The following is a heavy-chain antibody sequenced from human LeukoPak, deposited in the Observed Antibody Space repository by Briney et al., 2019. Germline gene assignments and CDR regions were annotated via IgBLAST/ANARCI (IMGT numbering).Heavy chain of an antibody. CDR1: GGSISSYY. D-gene: IGHD1-26*01. CDR3: ARGDLEWELPFY. CDR2: INHSGST. Sequence: SETLSLTCTVSGGSISSYYCTWIRQPPGKGLEWIGEINHSGSTNYNPSLKSRVTISVDTSKNQFSLKLSSVTAADTAVYYCARGDLEWELPFYWGQGTLVTVSS. J-gene: IGHJ4*02. V-gene: IGHV4-34*01.